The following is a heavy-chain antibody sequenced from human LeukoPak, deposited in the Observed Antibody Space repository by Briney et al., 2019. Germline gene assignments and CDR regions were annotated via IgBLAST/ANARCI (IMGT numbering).Heavy chain of an antibody. J-gene: IGHJ3*02. CDR1: GGSISSYY. D-gene: IGHD5-24*01. CDR2: IYYSGST. CDR3: ARHVPARDGYNQGHAFDI. Sequence: PSETLSLTCTVSGGSISSYYWSWIRQPPGKGLEWIGYIYYSGSTNYNPSLKSRVTISVDTSKNQFSLKLSSVTAADTAVYYCARHVPARDGYNQGHAFDIWGQGTMVTVSS. V-gene: IGHV4-59*08.